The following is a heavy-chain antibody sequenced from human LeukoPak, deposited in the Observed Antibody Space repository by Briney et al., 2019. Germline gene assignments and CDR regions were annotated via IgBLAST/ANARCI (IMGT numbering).Heavy chain of an antibody. CDR2: IRSNGYTT. Sequence: GGSLRLSCAASGSTFSNYAMQWVRQAPGKGLEYVAGIRSNGYTTYYANSVKGRFTISRDISKNTLYLQMGSLRVEDMAVYYCARFDRDGYAFWYFDLWGRGTLVTVSS. CDR3: ARFDRDGYAFWYFDL. CDR1: GSTFSNYA. V-gene: IGHV3-64*01. J-gene: IGHJ2*01. D-gene: IGHD5-24*01.